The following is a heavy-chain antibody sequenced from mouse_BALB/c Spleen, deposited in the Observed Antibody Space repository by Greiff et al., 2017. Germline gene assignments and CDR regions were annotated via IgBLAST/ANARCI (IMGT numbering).Heavy chain of an antibody. J-gene: IGHJ3*01. CDR3: TPGSSGYVPY. Sequence: EVMLVESGGGLVQPGGSMKLSCVASGFTFSSYWMSWVRQSPEKGLEWVAEIRLKSDNYATHYAESVKGKFTISRDDSKSRLYLQMNSLRAEDTGIYYCTPGSSGYVPYWGQGTLVTVSA. V-gene: IGHV6-6*02. D-gene: IGHD3-1*01. CDR1: GFTFSSYW. CDR2: IRLKSDNYAT.